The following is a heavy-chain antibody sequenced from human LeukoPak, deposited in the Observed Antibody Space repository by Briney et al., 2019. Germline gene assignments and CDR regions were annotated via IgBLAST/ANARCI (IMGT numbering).Heavy chain of an antibody. CDR2: IRYDAINK. J-gene: IGHJ5*02. CDR3: AVYGSGFDP. V-gene: IGHV3-30*02. D-gene: IGHD3-10*01. CDR1: GFTFSTYG. Sequence: PGGSLRLSCAASGFTFSTYGMHWVRQAPGKGLEWVAFIRYDAINKYYADSVKGRFTISRDNSRNTLYLQMNSLRAEDTALYYCAVYGSGFDPWGQGTLVTVSS.